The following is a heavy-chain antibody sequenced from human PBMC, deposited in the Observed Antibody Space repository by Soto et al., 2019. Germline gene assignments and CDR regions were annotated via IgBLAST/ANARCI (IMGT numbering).Heavy chain of an antibody. CDR2: IDPCDSYT. D-gene: IGHD2-2*01. Sequence: GESLKISCKGSGYSFTSYWISWVRPMLGKGLEWMGRIDPCDSYTNYSPSFQGHVTISADKSISTAYLQWSSLKASDTVMYYCARHSNQLLGFDYWGQGTLVTVSS. V-gene: IGHV5-10-1*01. CDR1: GYSFTSYW. J-gene: IGHJ4*02. CDR3: ARHSNQLLGFDY.